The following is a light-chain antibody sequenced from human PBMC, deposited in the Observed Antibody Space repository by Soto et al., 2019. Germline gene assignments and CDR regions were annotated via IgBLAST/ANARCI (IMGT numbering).Light chain of an antibody. CDR3: GAWDSSLSAYV. Sequence: QPVLTQPPSVSAAPGQKVTISCSGGSSNIGNNYVSWYQQLPGTAPKLLIYEDNKRPSGIPDRFSGSKSGTSATLGITGLQTGDEADYYCGAWDSSLSAYVFGTGTKLTVL. J-gene: IGLJ1*01. CDR2: EDN. CDR1: SSNIGNNY. V-gene: IGLV1-51*02.